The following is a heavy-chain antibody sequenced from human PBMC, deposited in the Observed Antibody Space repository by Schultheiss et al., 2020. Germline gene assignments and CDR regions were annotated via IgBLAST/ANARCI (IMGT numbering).Heavy chain of an antibody. V-gene: IGHV1-69*13. J-gene: IGHJ6*02. CDR2: IIPIFGTA. Sequence: SVKVSCKASGGTFSSYAISWVRQAPGQGLEWMGGIIPIFGTANYAQKFQGRVTITADESTSTAYMELSSLRSEDTAVYYCAREKDSSSWYESRYYYGMDVWGQGTTVTVSS. CDR1: GGTFSSYA. D-gene: IGHD6-13*01. CDR3: AREKDSSSWYESRYYYGMDV.